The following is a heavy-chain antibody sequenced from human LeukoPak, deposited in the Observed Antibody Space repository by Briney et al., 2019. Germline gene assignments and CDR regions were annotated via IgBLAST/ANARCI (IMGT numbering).Heavy chain of an antibody. CDR1: GFTFSSAW. V-gene: IGHV3-15*01. Sequence: TGGSLRLSCAASGFTFSSAWMSWVRQAPGKGLEWVGRIKSKTDGGTTDYAAPVKGRFTISRDDSKNTLYLQMNSLKTEDTAVYYCTTVSLWFGELFYYWGQGTLVTVSS. J-gene: IGHJ4*02. CDR3: TTVSLWFGELFYY. D-gene: IGHD3-10*01. CDR2: IKSKTDGGTT.